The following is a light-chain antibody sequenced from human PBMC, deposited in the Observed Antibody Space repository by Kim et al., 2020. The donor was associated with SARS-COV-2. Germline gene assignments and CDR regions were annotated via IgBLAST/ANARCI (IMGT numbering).Light chain of an antibody. CDR2: DTS. Sequence: SLSPGERATLSCRARQSVSSFLAWYQQKPGQAPRLLIFDTSNRATGIPARFSGSGSGTDFTLTISSLEPEDFAIYYCQQRSNWPLTFGGGTKLEIK. CDR1: QSVSSF. J-gene: IGKJ4*01. CDR3: QQRSNWPLT. V-gene: IGKV3-11*01.